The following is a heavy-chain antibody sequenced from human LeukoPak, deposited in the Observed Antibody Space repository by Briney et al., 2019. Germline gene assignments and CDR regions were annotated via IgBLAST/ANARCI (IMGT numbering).Heavy chain of an antibody. CDR2: IWYDGSND. CDR3: ASSNA. CDR1: GFVFRSYG. Sequence: PGRSLRLSCAASGFVFRSYGMHWVRQAPGKGREWVAVIWYDGSNDKYADSAKGRFTISRDNSKNTLYAQMNSLRVEDTAVYYCASSNAWGQGTLVTVSS. J-gene: IGHJ4*02. D-gene: IGHD3-16*01. V-gene: IGHV3-33*01.